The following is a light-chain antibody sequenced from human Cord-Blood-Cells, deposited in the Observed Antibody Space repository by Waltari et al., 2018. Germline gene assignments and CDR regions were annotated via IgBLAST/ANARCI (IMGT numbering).Light chain of an antibody. CDR1: QSVSRSY. Sequence: EIVLTQSPGTLSLSPGERATLSCRASQSVSRSYLAWYQQKPGQAPRLVIYGASRRATGIPDRFSGSGSGTDFTLTISRLEPEDFAVYYCQQYGSSPWTFGQGTKVEIK. CDR3: QQYGSSPWT. CDR2: GAS. V-gene: IGKV3-20*01. J-gene: IGKJ1*01.